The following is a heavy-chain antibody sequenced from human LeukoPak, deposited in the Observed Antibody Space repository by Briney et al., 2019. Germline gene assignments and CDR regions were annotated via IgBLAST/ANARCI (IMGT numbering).Heavy chain of an antibody. D-gene: IGHD2-21*02. CDR1: GFTFSSYS. J-gene: IGHJ5*02. Sequence: GGSLRLSCAASGFTFSSYSMNWVRQAPGKGLEWVSYISSSSSTIYYADSVKGRFTISRDNAKNSLYLQMNSLRAEDTAVYYCARGRCGGDCYPNWFDPWGQGTLVTVSS. CDR2: ISSSSSTI. V-gene: IGHV3-48*04. CDR3: ARGRCGGDCYPNWFDP.